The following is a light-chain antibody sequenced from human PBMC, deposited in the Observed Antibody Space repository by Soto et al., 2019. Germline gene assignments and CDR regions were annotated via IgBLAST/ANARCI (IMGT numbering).Light chain of an antibody. V-gene: IGLV1-47*01. J-gene: IGLJ2*01. CDR2: RSN. CDR3: AAWVDRLV. CDR1: TSNIGTNY. Sequence: QSVLTQPPSASGTPGQRVTISCSGNTSNIGTNYVYWYQQVPGAAPKLLIYRSNQRPSGVPDRFSGSKSGTSASLAISGLRSGDEADYYCAAWVDRLVFGGGTNLTVL.